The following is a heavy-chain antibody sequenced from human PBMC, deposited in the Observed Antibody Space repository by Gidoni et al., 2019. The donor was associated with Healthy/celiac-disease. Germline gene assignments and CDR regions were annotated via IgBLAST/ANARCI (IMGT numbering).Heavy chain of an antibody. D-gene: IGHD3-22*01. CDR3: AREVDSSGVNAFDI. V-gene: IGHV4-59*01. Sequence: QVQLQESGPGLVKPSENLSLTCTVSGGSISSYYWSWIRQPPGKGLEWIGYIYYSGSTNYNPSLKSRVTISVDTSKNQFSLKLSSVTAADTAVYYCAREVDSSGVNAFDIWGQGTMVTVSS. J-gene: IGHJ3*02. CDR1: GGSISSYY. CDR2: IYYSGST.